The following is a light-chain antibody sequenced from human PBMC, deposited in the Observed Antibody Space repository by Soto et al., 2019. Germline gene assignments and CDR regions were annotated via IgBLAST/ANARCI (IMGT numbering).Light chain of an antibody. CDR2: KAS. J-gene: IGKJ1*01. V-gene: IGKV1-5*03. CDR1: QTISSW. CDR3: QQYSTYTWT. Sequence: DIQMTQSPSTLSASVGDRVTITCRASQTISSWLAWYQQKPGKAPKLLIYKASSLESGVPSRFSGSGPGTEFTLTISSLQPDAFATYYCQQYSTYTWTFGQGTKVEIK.